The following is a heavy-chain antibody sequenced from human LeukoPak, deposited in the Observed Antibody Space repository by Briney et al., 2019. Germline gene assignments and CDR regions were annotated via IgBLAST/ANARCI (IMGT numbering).Heavy chain of an antibody. CDR2: INHSGST. CDR1: GGSFSGYY. Sequence: KASETLSLTCAVYGGSFSGYYWSWIRQPPGKGLEWIGEINHSGSTNYNPSLKSRVTISVDTSKNQFSLKLSSVTAADTAVYYCARRFRLRPVYFDYWGQGTLVTVSS. J-gene: IGHJ4*02. V-gene: IGHV4-34*01. D-gene: IGHD5-12*01. CDR3: ARRFRLRPVYFDY.